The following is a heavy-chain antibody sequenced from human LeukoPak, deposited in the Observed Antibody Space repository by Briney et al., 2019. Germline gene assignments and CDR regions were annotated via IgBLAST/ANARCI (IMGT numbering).Heavy chain of an antibody. CDR3: AREGVGATWIQLWLHFDY. CDR2: INSGSSTT. J-gene: IGHJ4*02. D-gene: IGHD5-18*01. Sequence: GGSLRLSCAASGFTFSSYSMNWVRQAPGKGLEWVSYINSGSSTTYYADSVKGRFTISRDNAKNSLYLQMNSLRAEDTAVYYCAREGVGATWIQLWLHFDYWGQGTLVTVSS. V-gene: IGHV3-48*04. CDR1: GFTFSSYS.